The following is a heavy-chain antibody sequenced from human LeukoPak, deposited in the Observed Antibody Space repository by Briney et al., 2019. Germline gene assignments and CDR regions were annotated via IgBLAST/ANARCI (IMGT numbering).Heavy chain of an antibody. Sequence: PSETLSLTCAVSNYPITSDYYWVWIRQPPGQGLEWIGQIFYSGIAHYNPSLKSRVTMSVDTSRSQFSVNLNSVTAADTAVYYCGRAGFGTAYNRFYYYMDVWGKGTTVTVSS. J-gene: IGHJ6*03. CDR1: NYPITSDYY. CDR2: IFYSGIA. CDR3: GRAGFGTAYNRFYYYMDV. V-gene: IGHV4-38-2*01. D-gene: IGHD3-16*01.